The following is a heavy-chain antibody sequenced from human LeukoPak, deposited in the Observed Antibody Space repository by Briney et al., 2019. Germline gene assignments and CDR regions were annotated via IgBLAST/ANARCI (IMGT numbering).Heavy chain of an antibody. CDR3: AKIPVSYSSSWSNFDY. CDR2: ISGSGDST. V-gene: IGHV3-23*01. CDR1: GFTFSSYA. J-gene: IGHJ4*02. Sequence: GGSLRLSCAASGFTFSSYAMSWVRQAPGRGLEWVSGISGSGDSTNYADSVKGRFTSSRDNSKNTLFLQMNMLRAEDTAVYYCAKIPVSYSSSWSNFDYWGQGTLVTVSS. D-gene: IGHD6-13*01.